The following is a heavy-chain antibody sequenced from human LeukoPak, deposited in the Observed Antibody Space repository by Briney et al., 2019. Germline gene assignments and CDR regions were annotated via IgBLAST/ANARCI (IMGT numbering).Heavy chain of an antibody. CDR1: GASISSYY. V-gene: IGHV4-59*01. D-gene: IGHD3-22*01. Sequence: PSETLSLTCTVSGASISSYYWSWIRQPPGKGLEWIGYIYYSGSTNYNPSLNSRVTISVDTSKNQFSLKLSLVTATDTSLYYCGRIGGYDRSGYLLDYWGPGTLVTVCS. CDR3: GRIGGYDRSGYLLDY. J-gene: IGHJ4*02. CDR2: IYYSGST.